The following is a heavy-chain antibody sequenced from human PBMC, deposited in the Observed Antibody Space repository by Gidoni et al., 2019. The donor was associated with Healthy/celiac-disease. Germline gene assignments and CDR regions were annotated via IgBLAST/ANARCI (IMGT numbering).Heavy chain of an antibody. J-gene: IGHJ4*02. CDR2: IWYDGSNK. D-gene: IGHD6-19*01. CDR1: GFPFSSYG. V-gene: IGHV3-33*01. Sequence: QVQLVESGGGVVQPGRSLRLSCAASGFPFSSYGMHWGRQAPGQGLEWVAVIWYDGSNKYYADSVKGRFTISRDNSKNTLYLQMNSLRAEDTAVYYCAREDLRYSSGWYYLDYWGQGTLVTVSS. CDR3: AREDLRYSSGWYYLDY.